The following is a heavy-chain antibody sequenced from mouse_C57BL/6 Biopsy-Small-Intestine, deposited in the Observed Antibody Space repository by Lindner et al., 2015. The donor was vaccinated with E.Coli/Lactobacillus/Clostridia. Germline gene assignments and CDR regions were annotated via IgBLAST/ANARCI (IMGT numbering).Heavy chain of an antibody. D-gene: IGHD1-1*01. CDR2: ISNGGGST. CDR1: GFTFSDYY. V-gene: IGHV5-12*01. Sequence: VQLQESGGGLVQPGGSLKLSCAASGFTFSDYYMYWVRQTPEKRLEWVAYISNGGGSTYYPDTVKGRFTISRDNAKNTLYLQMSRLKSEDTAMYYCARKDYGSSYWYFDVWGQGTLVTVSA. J-gene: IGHJ3*01. CDR3: ARKDYGSSYWYFDV.